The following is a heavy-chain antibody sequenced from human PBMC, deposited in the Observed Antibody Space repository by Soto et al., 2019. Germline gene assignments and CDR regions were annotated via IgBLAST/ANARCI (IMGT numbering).Heavy chain of an antibody. J-gene: IGHJ4*02. CDR1: GYTFTSYD. CDR3: ARRAETNGWNGFGADKYYVDF. Sequence: GASVKVSCKASGYTFTSYDIYWVRQATGQGLEWMGWMNPNTGNSGYAQKFQGRVTMTRDTSISTAHMELSSLRSEDTAVYYCARRAETNGWNGFGADKYYVDFWGQGTLVTVSS. V-gene: IGHV1-8*01. D-gene: IGHD1-1*01. CDR2: MNPNTGNS.